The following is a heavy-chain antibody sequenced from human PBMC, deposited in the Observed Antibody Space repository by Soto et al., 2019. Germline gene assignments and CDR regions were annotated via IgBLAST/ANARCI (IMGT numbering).Heavy chain of an antibody. V-gene: IGHV3-33*01. CDR1: GFTFSSYG. CDR2: IWYDGSNK. J-gene: IGHJ6*02. D-gene: IGHD2-15*01. CDR3: ARDPGDIVVVVAATDYYGMDV. Sequence: GGSLRLSCAASGFTFSSYGMHWVRQAPGKGLEWVAVIWYDGSNKYYADSVKGRFTISRDNSKNTLYLQMNSLRAEDTAVYYCARDPGDIVVVVAATDYYGMDVWGQGTTVTVSS.